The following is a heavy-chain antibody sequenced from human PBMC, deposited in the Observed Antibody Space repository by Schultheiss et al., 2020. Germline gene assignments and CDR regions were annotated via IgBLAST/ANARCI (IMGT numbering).Heavy chain of an antibody. CDR1: GGSISSSSYY. D-gene: IGHD6-13*01. V-gene: IGHV4-39*07. CDR2: IYYSGST. CDR3: ARDLKYSTPDWFDP. J-gene: IGHJ5*02. Sequence: SETLSLTCTVSGGSISSSSYYWGWIRQPPGKGLEWIGSIYYSGSTYYNPSLKSRVTISVDTSKNQFSLKLSSVTAADTAVYYCARDLKYSTPDWFDPWGQGTLVTVYS.